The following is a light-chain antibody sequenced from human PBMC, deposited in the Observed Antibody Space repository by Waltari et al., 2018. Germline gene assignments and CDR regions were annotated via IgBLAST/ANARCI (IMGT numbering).Light chain of an antibody. CDR2: GTS. V-gene: IGKV3-20*01. Sequence: SGSRRVICISLAWYQQKLGQAPRLLIYGTSSRATAIPDRFSGSGSGTDFTLTISRLEPEDFAVYYCQQYDGEAVTFGGGTKVEI. J-gene: IGKJ4*01. CDR3: QQYDGEAVT. CDR1: RRVICIS.